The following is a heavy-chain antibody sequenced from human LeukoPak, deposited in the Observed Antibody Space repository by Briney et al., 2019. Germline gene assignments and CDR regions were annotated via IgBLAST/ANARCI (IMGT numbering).Heavy chain of an antibody. CDR3: TRDTTPYY. CDR1: GFTFSSYW. Sequence: GGSLRLSCAASGFTFSSYWMSWVRQAPGKGLAWVGFIRSKAYGGTTEYAASVKGRFTISRDDSNSIAYLQMNSLKIEDTAVYYCTRDTTPYYWGQGTLVTVSS. CDR2: IRSKAYGGTT. D-gene: IGHD2-15*01. V-gene: IGHV3-49*04. J-gene: IGHJ4*02.